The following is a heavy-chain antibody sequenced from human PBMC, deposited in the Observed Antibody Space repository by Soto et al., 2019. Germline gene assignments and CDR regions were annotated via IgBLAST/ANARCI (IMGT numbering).Heavy chain of an antibody. Sequence: GGSLRLSCAASGFIFSDHNTHWVRQAPGKGLEWVAVISYDGTNKYYADSVKGRFTISRDNSGNTLSLQMNSLGAGDTAVYYCAKDRSNSWSFDYWGQGTLVTVSS. CDR1: GFIFSDHN. D-gene: IGHD6-13*01. CDR3: AKDRSNSWSFDY. V-gene: IGHV3-30*18. J-gene: IGHJ4*02. CDR2: ISYDGTNK.